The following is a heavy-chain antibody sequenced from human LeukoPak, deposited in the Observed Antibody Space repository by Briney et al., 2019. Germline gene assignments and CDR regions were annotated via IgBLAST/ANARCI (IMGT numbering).Heavy chain of an antibody. Sequence: SETLSLTCTVSGGSISSYYWSWIRQPPGKGLERIGYIYYSGSTNYNPSLKSRVTISVDTSKNQFSLRVSSVTAADTAVYYCARDGDYTSGYSYFDYWGRGTLVTVSS. V-gene: IGHV4-59*12. CDR2: IYYSGST. D-gene: IGHD5-18*01. J-gene: IGHJ4*02. CDR3: ARDGDYTSGYSYFDY. CDR1: GGSISSYY.